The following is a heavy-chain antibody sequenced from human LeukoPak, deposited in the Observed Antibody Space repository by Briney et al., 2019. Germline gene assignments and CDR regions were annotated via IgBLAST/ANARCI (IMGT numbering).Heavy chain of an antibody. V-gene: IGHV5-51*01. Sequence: GASLQISCKGSGYSFTSYWIGWVRQLPGKGLEWMGIIYPGDSDTRYSPSFQGQVTISADKSISTAYLQWSSLKASDTAMYYCARGREYCSGGSCYSNFDYWGQGTLVTVSS. D-gene: IGHD2-15*01. CDR2: IYPGDSDT. J-gene: IGHJ4*02. CDR3: ARGREYCSGGSCYSNFDY. CDR1: GYSFTSYW.